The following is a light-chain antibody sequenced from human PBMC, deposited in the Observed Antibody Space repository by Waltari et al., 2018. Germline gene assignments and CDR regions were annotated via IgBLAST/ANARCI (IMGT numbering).Light chain of an antibody. CDR1: SGHSSNI. Sequence: QLVVTQSPSASASLAASVKLTCTLSSGHSSNIIAWLQQQPEKGPRYLMKVNSDGSHSRGDEIPDRFSGSSSGAERHLTISSLQAEDEADYYCQTGGHGTWAFGGGTKLTVL. CDR3: QTGGHGTWA. V-gene: IGLV4-69*01. J-gene: IGLJ3*02. CDR2: VNSDGSH.